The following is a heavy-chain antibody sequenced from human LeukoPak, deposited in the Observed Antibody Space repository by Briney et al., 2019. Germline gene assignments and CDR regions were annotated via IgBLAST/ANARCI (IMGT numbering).Heavy chain of an antibody. CDR2: ISSSSSYI. J-gene: IGHJ4*02. V-gene: IGHV3-21*01. D-gene: IGHD3-10*01. CDR1: GFTFSSYS. Sequence: GGSLRLSCAASGFTFSSYSMNWVRQAPGKGLEWVSSISSSSSYIYYADSVKGRFTLSRDNAKNSLYLQMNSLRAEDTALYYCATFDYYGSGGLFEYWGQGTLVTVSS. CDR3: ATFDYYGSGGLFEY.